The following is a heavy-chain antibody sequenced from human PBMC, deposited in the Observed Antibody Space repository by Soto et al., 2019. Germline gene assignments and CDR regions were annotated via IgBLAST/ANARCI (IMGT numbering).Heavy chain of an antibody. CDR1: GYTFTSYG. CDR3: ARDLRVGSTSDHGPFGTYYYYGMDV. V-gene: IGHV1-18*01. CDR2: ISAYNGDP. J-gene: IGHJ6*02. D-gene: IGHD2-2*01. Sequence: QVQLVQSGAEVKKPGASVKVSCKASGYTFTSYGISWVRQAPGQGIAWMGWISAYNGDPKYAQKLQDRVNMTTDTTTSKAYMELRSLRSDDTAVYYCARDLRVGSTSDHGPFGTYYYYGMDVWGQGTTVTVSS.